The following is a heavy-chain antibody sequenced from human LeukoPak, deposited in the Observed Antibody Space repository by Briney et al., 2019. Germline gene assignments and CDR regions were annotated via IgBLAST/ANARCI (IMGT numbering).Heavy chain of an antibody. J-gene: IGHJ4*02. CDR1: GGSFSGYY. V-gene: IGHV4-34*01. CDR2: INHSGST. D-gene: IGHD3-22*01. Sequence: SETLSLTCAVYGGSFSGYYWSWIRQPPGKGLEWIGEINHSGSTNYNPSLKSRVTISVDTSKNQFSLKLSSVTAADTAVYYCASPQGDYYDSSGYPFDYWGQGTLVTVSS. CDR3: ASPQGDYYDSSGYPFDY.